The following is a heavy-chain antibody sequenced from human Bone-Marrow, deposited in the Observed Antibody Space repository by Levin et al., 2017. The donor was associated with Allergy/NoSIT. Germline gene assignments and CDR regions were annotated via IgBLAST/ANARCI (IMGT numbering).Heavy chain of an antibody. D-gene: IGHD3-10*01. CDR1: GFTFSNYG. CDR2: IWYDGSNK. V-gene: IGHV3-33*01. Sequence: GGSLRLSCAASGFTFSNYGMHWVRQAPGKGLEWVAVIWYDGSNKNYAESVKGRFTISRDNSRNTLYLQMNSLRAEDTALYYCARDAFIPMVRGYLDYWGQGALVTVSS. J-gene: IGHJ4*02. CDR3: ARDAFIPMVRGYLDY.